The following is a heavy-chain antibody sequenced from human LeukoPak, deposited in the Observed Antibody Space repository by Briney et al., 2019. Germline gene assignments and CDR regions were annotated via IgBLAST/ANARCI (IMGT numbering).Heavy chain of an antibody. D-gene: IGHD4-11*01. CDR3: ARGILQYPYYYYVDV. Sequence: ASLKVSCKASGYTFINHGINWVRQAPGQGLEWMGWISADNGNTNYAQKLQGRVTMTTDTSTSTAYMELRSLRSDDTAVYFCARGILQYPYYYYVDVWGKGTTVTVSS. CDR2: ISADNGNT. V-gene: IGHV1-18*01. CDR1: GYTFINHG. J-gene: IGHJ6*03.